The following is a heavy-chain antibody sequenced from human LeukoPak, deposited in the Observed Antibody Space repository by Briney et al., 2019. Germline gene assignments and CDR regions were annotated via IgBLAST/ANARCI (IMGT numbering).Heavy chain of an antibody. CDR3: ARNKVMALAHYFDY. CDR2: YWHSATT. D-gene: IGHD2-21*01. Sequence: PGGSLRLSCAGSGFTFSNSWMSWVRQAPGKGLEWIGTYWHSATTYYNPSLKSRVTISIDASKNQFSLKLSSVTAADTAVYYCARNKVMALAHYFDYWGPGTLVTVSS. J-gene: IGHJ4*02. V-gene: IGHV4-38-2*01. CDR1: GFTFSNSW.